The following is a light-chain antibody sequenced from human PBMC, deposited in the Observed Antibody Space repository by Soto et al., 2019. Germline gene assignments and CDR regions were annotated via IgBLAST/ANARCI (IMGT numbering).Light chain of an antibody. CDR2: GAS. CDR1: QSVSSSY. CDR3: QQYGSSPTWT. V-gene: IGKV3-20*01. J-gene: IGKJ1*01. Sequence: DILLTQSPGTLSLSRGDRGTLXCRASQSVSSSYLAWYQQKPGQAPRLLIYGASSRATGIPDRFSGSGSGTDFTLTISRLEPEDFAVYYCQQYGSSPTWTFGRGTKVDIK.